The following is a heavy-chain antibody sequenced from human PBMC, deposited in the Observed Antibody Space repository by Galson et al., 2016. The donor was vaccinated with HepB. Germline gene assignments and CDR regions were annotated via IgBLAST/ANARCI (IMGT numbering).Heavy chain of an antibody. CDR1: GYTFTNYY. D-gene: IGHD5-18*01. V-gene: IGHV1-46*01. CDR3: ARGLEYSYGFFDF. J-gene: IGHJ4*02. CDR2: INPTDGST. Sequence: SVKVSCKASGYTFTNYYMHWVRQAPGQGLEWMGIINPTDGSTNYAQNPQGRVTMTRDTSTSTVYMELSSLRSEDTAIYYCARGLEYSYGFFDFWGQGTLVTVSS.